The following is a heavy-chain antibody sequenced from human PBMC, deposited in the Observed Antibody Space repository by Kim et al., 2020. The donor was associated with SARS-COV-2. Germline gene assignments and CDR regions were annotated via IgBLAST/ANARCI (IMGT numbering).Heavy chain of an antibody. D-gene: IGHD5-12*01. CDR3: ASIAPRRGYSGYDRYYYYYGMDV. CDR1: GYTFTSYG. V-gene: IGHV1-18*01. Sequence: ASVKVSCKASGYTFTSYGISWVRQAPGQGLEWMGWISAYNGNTNYAQKLQGRVTMTTDTSTSTAYMELRSLRSDDTAVYYCASIAPRRGYSGYDRYYYYYGMDVWGQGTTVTVSS. CDR2: ISAYNGNT. J-gene: IGHJ6*02.